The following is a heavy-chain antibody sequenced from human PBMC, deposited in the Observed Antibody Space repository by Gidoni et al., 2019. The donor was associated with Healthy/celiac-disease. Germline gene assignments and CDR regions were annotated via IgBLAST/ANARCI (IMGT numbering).Heavy chain of an antibody. D-gene: IGHD3-22*01. CDR1: GGSFSGYY. CDR2: INHSGST. Sequence: QVQLQQWGAGLLKPSETLSLTCAVYGGSFSGYYWRWLRQPPGKGLEWIGEINHSGSTNYNPSLKSRVTISVDTSKNQFSLKLSSVTAADTAVYYCARGKYYDSSGYYYGFANWFDPWGQGTLVTVSS. CDR3: ARGKYYDSSGYYYGFANWFDP. J-gene: IGHJ5*02. V-gene: IGHV4-34*01.